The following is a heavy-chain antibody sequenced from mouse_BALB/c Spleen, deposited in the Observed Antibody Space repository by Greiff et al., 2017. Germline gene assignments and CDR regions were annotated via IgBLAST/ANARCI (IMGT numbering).Heavy chain of an antibody. CDR2: ISNGGGST. V-gene: IGHV5-12-2*01. CDR1: GFTFSSYT. Sequence: EVHLVESGGGLVQPGGSLKLSCAASGFTFSSYTMSWVRQTPEKRLEWVAYISNGGGSTYYPDTVKGRFTISRDNAKNTLYLQMSSLKSEDTAMYYCARHDYDGGWFAYWGQGTLVTVSA. J-gene: IGHJ3*01. CDR3: ARHDYDGGWFAY. D-gene: IGHD2-4*01.